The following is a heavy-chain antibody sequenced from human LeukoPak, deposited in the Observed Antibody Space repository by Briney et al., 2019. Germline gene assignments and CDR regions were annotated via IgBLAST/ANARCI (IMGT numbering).Heavy chain of an antibody. CDR1: GFTFSSYA. CDR2: ISASGGST. J-gene: IGHJ4*02. Sequence: GGSLRLSCAASGFTFSSYAMSWVRQAPGKGLQWVSTISASGGSTYYADSVKGRFTISRDNSKNTLFLQMNSLRAEDTAVYYCARDPTGTTEFSWGQGTLVTVSS. D-gene: IGHD1-7*01. CDR3: ARDPTGTTEFS. V-gene: IGHV3-23*01.